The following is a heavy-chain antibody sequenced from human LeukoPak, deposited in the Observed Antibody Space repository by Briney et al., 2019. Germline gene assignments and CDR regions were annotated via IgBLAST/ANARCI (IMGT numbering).Heavy chain of an antibody. J-gene: IGHJ4*02. D-gene: IGHD3-22*01. CDR2: VNWSGSST. CDR1: GFTFSSHW. V-gene: IGHV3-20*04. Sequence: GGSLRLSCAASGFTFSSHWMHWVREAPGRGLEWVSGVNWSGSSTNYADSVKGRFTISRDSATNSLYLQMNSLRAEDAALYYCARAHNYDGRDYYYAFSDYWGQGTLVTVSS. CDR3: ARAHNYDGRDYYYAFSDY.